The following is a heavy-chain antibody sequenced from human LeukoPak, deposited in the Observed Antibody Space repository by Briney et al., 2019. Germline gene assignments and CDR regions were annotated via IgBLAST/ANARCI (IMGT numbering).Heavy chain of an antibody. J-gene: IGHJ4*02. D-gene: IGHD3-22*01. V-gene: IGHV4-4*07. CDR3: ARGDYYDSSGYYAPRFDY. Sequence: SETLSLTCTVSGGSISSYYWSWLRQPAGKGLEWIGRIYTSGSTNYNPSLKSRVTMSVDTSKNQFSLKLSSVTAADTAVYYCARGDYYDSSGYYAPRFDYWGQGTLVTVSS. CDR2: IYTSGST. CDR1: GGSISSYY.